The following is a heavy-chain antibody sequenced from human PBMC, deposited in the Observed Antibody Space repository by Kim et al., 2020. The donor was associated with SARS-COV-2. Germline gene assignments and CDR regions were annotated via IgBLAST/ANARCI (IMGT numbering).Heavy chain of an antibody. CDR1: GGSISSSSYY. D-gene: IGHD3-22*01. V-gene: IGHV4-39*01. CDR3: ARHQRGHTPVVVITEFDY. J-gene: IGHJ4*02. CDR2: IYYSGST. Sequence: SETLSLTCTVSGGSISSSSYYWGWIRQPPGKGLEWIGSIYYSGSTYYNPSLKSRVTISVDTSKNQFSLKLSSVTAADTAVYYCARHQRGHTPVVVITEFDYWGQGTLVTVSS.